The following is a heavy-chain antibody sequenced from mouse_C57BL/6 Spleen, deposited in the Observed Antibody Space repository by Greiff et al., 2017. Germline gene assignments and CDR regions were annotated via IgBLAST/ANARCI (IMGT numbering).Heavy chain of an antibody. J-gene: IGHJ4*01. D-gene: IGHD1-1*01. CDR1: GYSITSGYY. Sequence: EVKLVESGPGLVKPSQSLSLTCSVTGYSITSGYYWNWIRQFPGNKLEWMGYISYDGSNNYNPSLKNRISITRDTSKNQFFLKLNSVTTEDTATYYCARNYGSRGGYYYAMDYWGQGTSVTVSS. V-gene: IGHV3-6*01. CDR3: ARNYGSRGGYYYAMDY. CDR2: ISYDGSN.